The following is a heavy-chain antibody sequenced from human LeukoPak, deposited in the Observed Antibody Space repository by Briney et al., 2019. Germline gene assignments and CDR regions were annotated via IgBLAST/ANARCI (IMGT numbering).Heavy chain of an antibody. D-gene: IGHD6-19*01. Sequence: GGSLRLSCAASGFTFSSYGMHWVRQAPGKGLEWVAVIWYDGSNKYYADSVKGRFTISRDNSKNTLYLQMNSLRAEDTAVYYCATDGQSSGWYGFDYWGQGTLVTVSS. CDR2: IWYDGSNK. CDR1: GFTFSSYG. V-gene: IGHV3-33*01. CDR3: ATDGQSSGWYGFDY. J-gene: IGHJ4*02.